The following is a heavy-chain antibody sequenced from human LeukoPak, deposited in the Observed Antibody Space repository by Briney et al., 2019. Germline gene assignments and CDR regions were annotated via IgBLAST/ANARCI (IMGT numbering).Heavy chain of an antibody. CDR2: VYPGDSDT. CDR1: GYTFNDYW. Sequence: GESLKISCKASGYTFNDYWIGWVRQMPGQGLEWMGIVYPGDSDTRYSPSFQGHVTISADKSINTAYLQWSGLQASDNAIYFCARSQGLYGAADYWGQGTLV. D-gene: IGHD2-2*02. V-gene: IGHV5-51*01. CDR3: ARSQGLYGAADY. J-gene: IGHJ4*02.